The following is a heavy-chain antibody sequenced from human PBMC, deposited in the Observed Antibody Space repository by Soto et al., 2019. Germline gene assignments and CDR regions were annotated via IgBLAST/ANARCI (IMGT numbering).Heavy chain of an antibody. Sequence: ASVKVSCKTSGYTFISYGISWVRQAPGQGLEWMGWISGYNGNTNYAEKLQGRVTMTTGTSTSTAYMALRSLRSDYSAVYYCARGTSLNVYWRQGSLGTFSS. V-gene: IGHV1-18*01. CDR2: ISGYNGNT. CDR1: GYTFISYG. D-gene: IGHD2-2*01. J-gene: IGHJ4*02. CDR3: ARGTSLNVY.